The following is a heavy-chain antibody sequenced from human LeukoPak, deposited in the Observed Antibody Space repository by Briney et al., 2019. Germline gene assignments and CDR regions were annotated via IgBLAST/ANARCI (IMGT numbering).Heavy chain of an antibody. V-gene: IGHV3-48*03. Sequence: GGSLRLSCAASGFTFSNYEMNWVRQAPGKGLEWVAYISSSGYTIHYADSVKGRFTISRDNAKNTLHLQMNSLRAEDTAVYCCARPTGGQYIDYWGQGTLVTVSS. CDR3: ARPTGGQYIDY. D-gene: IGHD3-10*01. J-gene: IGHJ4*02. CDR2: ISSSGYTI. CDR1: GFTFSNYE.